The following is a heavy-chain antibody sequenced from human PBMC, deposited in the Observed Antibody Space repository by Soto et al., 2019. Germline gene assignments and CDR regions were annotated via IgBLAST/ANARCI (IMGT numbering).Heavy chain of an antibody. J-gene: IGHJ4*02. CDR3: ACVITIFGVVTRLDY. CDR2: IYHTGST. Sequence: QLQLQESGSGLVKPSQTLSLTCAVSGGSISSGGYSWSWIRQPPGKGLEWIGYIYHTGSTHYNPSLKSRDTISVAKSNNQFSPTLGSVTAADTHVYYCACVITIFGVVTRLDYWGQGTLVTVSS. V-gene: IGHV4-30-2*01. D-gene: IGHD3-3*01. CDR1: GGSISSGGYS.